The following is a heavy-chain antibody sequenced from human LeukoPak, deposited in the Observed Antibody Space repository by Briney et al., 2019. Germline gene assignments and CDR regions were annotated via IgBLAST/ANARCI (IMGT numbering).Heavy chain of an antibody. CDR3: ARDSRITIFGVVGDAFDI. Sequence: ASVKVSCKASGYTFTSYGISWVRQAPGQGLEWMGWISAYNGNTNYAQKLQGRVTMTTDTSTSTAYIELRSLRSDDTAVYYRARDSRITIFGVVGDAFDIWGQGTMVTVSS. J-gene: IGHJ3*02. CDR1: GYTFTSYG. CDR2: ISAYNGNT. V-gene: IGHV1-18*01. D-gene: IGHD3-3*01.